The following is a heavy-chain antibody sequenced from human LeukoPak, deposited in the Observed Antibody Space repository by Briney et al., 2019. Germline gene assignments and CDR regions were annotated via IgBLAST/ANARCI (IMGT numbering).Heavy chain of an antibody. Sequence: SGTLSLTCTVSGGSISSYYWSWIRQPAGKGLEWIGRIYTGGSTNYNPSLKSRVTMSVDTSKNQFSLKLSSVTAADTAVYYCARSAVRGVIAFDAFDIWGQGTMVTVSS. CDR1: GGSISSYY. CDR2: IYTGGST. CDR3: ARSAVRGVIAFDAFDI. J-gene: IGHJ3*02. V-gene: IGHV4-4*07. D-gene: IGHD3-10*01.